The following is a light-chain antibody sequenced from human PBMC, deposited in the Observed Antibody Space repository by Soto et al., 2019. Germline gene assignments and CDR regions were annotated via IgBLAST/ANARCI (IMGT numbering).Light chain of an antibody. J-gene: IGLJ2*01. CDR2: DVI. CDR1: SSDVGGYNY. CDR3: CSYAGSYTVF. V-gene: IGLV2-11*01. Sequence: QSVLTQPRSVSGSPGQSVTISCTGTSSDVGGYNYVSWYQQHPGKAPKVMIYDVIKRPSGVPDRFSGSKSGNTASLTISGRQAEDEADYYCCSYAGSYTVFFGGGTKLTVL.